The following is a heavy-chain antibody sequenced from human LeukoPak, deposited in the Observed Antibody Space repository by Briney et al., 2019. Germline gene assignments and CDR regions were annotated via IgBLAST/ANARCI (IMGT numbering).Heavy chain of an antibody. Sequence: PGGSLRLSCAASGFAFSTYAMHWVRQAPGKGLEWVAVISYDGGNKYYADSVKGRFTISRDNSKNTLYLQMNSLRAEDTAVYYCAKGWHIVVLLGSGLDYWGQGTLVTVSS. J-gene: IGHJ4*02. D-gene: IGHD2-2*01. CDR1: GFAFSTYA. V-gene: IGHV3-30*04. CDR2: ISYDGGNK. CDR3: AKGWHIVVLLGSGLDY.